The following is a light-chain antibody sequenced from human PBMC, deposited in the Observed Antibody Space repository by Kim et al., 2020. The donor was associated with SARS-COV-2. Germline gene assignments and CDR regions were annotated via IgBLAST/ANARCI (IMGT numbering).Light chain of an antibody. V-gene: IGLV3-21*04. J-gene: IGLJ1*01. CDR2: SDS. CDR1: DIGGQS. Sequence: SYELTQPPSVSVAPGQTSRFSCGGNDIGGQSVHWYQQKSGQAPVLVIYSDSARPSGIPVRFSGSNSGNIATLTISKVEAGDEADFYCQVWDSSSDHQVFGTGTKVTVL. CDR3: QVWDSSSDHQV.